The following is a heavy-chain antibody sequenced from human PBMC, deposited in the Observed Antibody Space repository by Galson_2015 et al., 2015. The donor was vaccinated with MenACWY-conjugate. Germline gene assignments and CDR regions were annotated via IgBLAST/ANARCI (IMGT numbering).Heavy chain of an antibody. V-gene: IGHV3-64*01. CDR2: ISSNGGST. CDR3: ARVNSGYDFVDY. CDR1: GFTFSSYA. D-gene: IGHD5-12*01. J-gene: IGHJ4*02. Sequence: PLRLSCAASGFTFSSYAMHWVRQAPGKGLEYVSAISSNGGSTYYANSVKGRFTISRDNSKNTLYLQMGSLRAEDMAVYYCARVNSGYDFVDYWGQGTLVTVSS.